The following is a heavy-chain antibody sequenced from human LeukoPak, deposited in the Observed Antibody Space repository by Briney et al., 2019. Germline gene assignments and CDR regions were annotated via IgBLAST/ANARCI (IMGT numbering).Heavy chain of an antibody. V-gene: IGHV3-49*04. J-gene: IGHJ4*02. CDR3: TRNSGWYGIS. D-gene: IGHD6-19*01. CDR1: GFTFGDYA. CDR2: IRSKAYGGTT. Sequence: PGGSLRLSCTASGFTFGDYAMSWVRQAPGKGLEWVGFIRSKAYGGTTEYAASVKGRFTISRDDSKSIAYLQMNSLKTEDTAVYYCTRNSGWYGISWGQGTLVTVSS.